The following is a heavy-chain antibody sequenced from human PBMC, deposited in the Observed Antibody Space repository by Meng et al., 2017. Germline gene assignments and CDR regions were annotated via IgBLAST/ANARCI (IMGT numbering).Heavy chain of an antibody. J-gene: IGHJ4*02. Sequence: VQLVQSGAEVKKPGSSGKVSCKASGGTFSSYAISWVRQAPGQGLEWMGGIIPNIGTANYAQKFQGRVTITADKSTSTAYMELSSLRSEDTAVYYCAWGGVAMEYFDYWGQGTLVTVSS. D-gene: IGHD3-16*01. CDR3: AWGGVAMEYFDY. CDR2: IIPNIGTA. CDR1: GGTFSSYA. V-gene: IGHV1-69*10.